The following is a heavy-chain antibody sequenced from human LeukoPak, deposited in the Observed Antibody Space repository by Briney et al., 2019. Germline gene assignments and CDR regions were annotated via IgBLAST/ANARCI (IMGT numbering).Heavy chain of an antibody. D-gene: IGHD5-12*01. CDR1: GIGFSRFG. Sequence: GALRLSCAGSGIGFSRFGQDLVRQASSKGLGGVAVIWYDGSNKYYADSVKGRFTISRDNSKNTLYLQMNSLRAEDTAVYYCASLYSGYDSFDYWGQGTLVTVSS. CDR2: IWYDGSNK. CDR3: ASLYSGYDSFDY. J-gene: IGHJ4*02. V-gene: IGHV3-33*07.